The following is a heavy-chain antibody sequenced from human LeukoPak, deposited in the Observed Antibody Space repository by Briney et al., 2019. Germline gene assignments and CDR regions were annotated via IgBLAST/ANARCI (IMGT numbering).Heavy chain of an antibody. V-gene: IGHV3-21*01. CDR3: ASTPDLAVADAFDI. D-gene: IGHD5-12*01. Sequence: SGGSLRLSCAASGFTFSSNWMHWVRQAPGKGLEWVSSISSSSSYIYYADSVKGRFTISRDNAKNSLYLQMNSLRAEDTAVYYCASTPDLAVADAFDIWGQGTMVTVSS. CDR2: ISSSSSYI. J-gene: IGHJ3*02. CDR1: GFTFSSNW.